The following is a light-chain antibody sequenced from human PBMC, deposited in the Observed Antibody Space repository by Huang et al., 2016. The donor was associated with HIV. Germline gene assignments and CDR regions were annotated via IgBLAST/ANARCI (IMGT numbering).Light chain of an antibody. Sequence: EIVLTQSPATLSLSPGERATLSCRASQNVSSYLAWYQQKPGQAPRLLIYDASNRATGIPARFSGSGSWTDFTLTISSLEPEDFAVYYCQQRSIWPWTFGQGTKVEIK. CDR1: QNVSSY. J-gene: IGKJ1*01. V-gene: IGKV3-11*01. CDR3: QQRSIWPWT. CDR2: DAS.